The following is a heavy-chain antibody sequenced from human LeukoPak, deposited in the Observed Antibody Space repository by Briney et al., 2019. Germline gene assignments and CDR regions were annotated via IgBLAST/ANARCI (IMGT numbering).Heavy chain of an antibody. CDR3: AKDLAPAAY. Sequence: QPGGSLQLSCAASGFTFSSSSMSWVRQAPGKGLEGVSALTGSGGSTYNEDSGKGRLTMSRDNSKKTLFLQMNSLRAEDTAVYYCAKDLAPAAYWGQGTLVTVSS. CDR1: GFTFSSSS. CDR2: LTGSGGST. V-gene: IGHV3-23*01. J-gene: IGHJ4*02. D-gene: IGHD2-2*01.